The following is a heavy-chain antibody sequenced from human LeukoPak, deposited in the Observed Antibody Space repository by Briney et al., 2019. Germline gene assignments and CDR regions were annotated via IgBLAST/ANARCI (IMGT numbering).Heavy chain of an antibody. CDR2: LRHDGSTT. J-gene: IGHJ4*02. V-gene: IGHV3-30*02. Sequence: PGGSLRLSCAVSGFTLSNYGMHWVRQAPGKGLEWVAFLRHDGSTTNYADSVKGRFTISRDSSKNSLYLQMNSLRTEDTAVYYCARVRGYDYVWDPFMDYWGQGTLVTVSS. CDR1: GFTLSNYG. CDR3: ARVRGYDYVWDPFMDY. D-gene: IGHD3-16*01.